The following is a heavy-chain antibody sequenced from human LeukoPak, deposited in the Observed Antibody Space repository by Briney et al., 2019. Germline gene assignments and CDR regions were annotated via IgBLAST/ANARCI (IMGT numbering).Heavy chain of an antibody. CDR2: ISAYNGNI. CDR1: GYTFNSYG. CDR3: ARDMYYYSRTGFDP. J-gene: IGHJ5*02. D-gene: IGHD3-10*01. Sequence: GASVKVSCKTSGYTFNSYGISWVRQAPGQGLEWMGWISAYNGNINYAQRFQGRVTMTTDTSTSTAYMELWNLRSDDTAVYYCARDMYYYSRTGFDPWGQGTLVTVSS. V-gene: IGHV1-18*01.